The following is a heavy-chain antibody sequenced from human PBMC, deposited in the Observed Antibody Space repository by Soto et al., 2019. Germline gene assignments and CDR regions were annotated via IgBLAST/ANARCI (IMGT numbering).Heavy chain of an antibody. D-gene: IGHD1-26*01. V-gene: IGHV4-34*01. CDR2: INYSGNT. J-gene: IGHJ4*02. CDR3: ARHHVRGRTIAGAAEF. CDR1: GGSLSGYY. Sequence: QVQLQQWGAGLLKPSETLSLTCAVSGGSLSGYYWSWIRQPPGKALEWIGEINYSGNTNYNPSLKSRVTISVDTSKNHLFLNLTSVTAADTAMYYCARHHVRGRTIAGAAEFWGQXTLXXVSS.